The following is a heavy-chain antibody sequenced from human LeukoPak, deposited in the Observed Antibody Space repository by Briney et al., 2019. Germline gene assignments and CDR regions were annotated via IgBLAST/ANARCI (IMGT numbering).Heavy chain of an antibody. J-gene: IGHJ5*02. V-gene: IGHV3-23*01. Sequence: PGGSLRLSCAASGFTFSSYAMSWVRQAPGKGLEWVSAISGSGGSTYYADSVKGRFTISRDNSKNTLYLQMNSLRAEDTAVYYCAKDELRSPFCVRGVIITGNWFDPWGQGTLVTVSS. D-gene: IGHD3-10*01. CDR2: ISGSGGST. CDR1: GFTFSSYA. CDR3: AKDELRSPFCVRGVIITGNWFDP.